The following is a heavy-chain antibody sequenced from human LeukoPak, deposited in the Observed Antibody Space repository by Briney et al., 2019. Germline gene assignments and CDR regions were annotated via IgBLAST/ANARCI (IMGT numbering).Heavy chain of an antibody. D-gene: IGHD3-22*01. CDR3: ARGRDSSGYYLDY. J-gene: IGHJ4*02. CDR2: ISYDGSNK. CDR1: GFTFRSHA. Sequence: GGSLRLSCVGSGFTFRSHAMSWVRQAPGKGLEWVAVISYDGSNKYYADSVKGRFTISRDNSKNTLYLQMNSLRAEDTAVYYCARGRDSSGYYLDYWGQGTLVTVSS. V-gene: IGHV3-30-3*01.